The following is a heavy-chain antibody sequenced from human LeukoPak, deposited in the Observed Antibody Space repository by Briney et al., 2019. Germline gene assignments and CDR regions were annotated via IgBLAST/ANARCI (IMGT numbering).Heavy chain of an antibody. CDR2: ISGSADST. CDR1: GFTFSNYD. D-gene: IGHD4-17*01. J-gene: IGHJ2*01. V-gene: IGHV3-23*01. CDR3: AKRIYGDYGSPFDL. Sequence: GGSLRLSCAASGFTFSNYDMSWVRQAPGKGLEWVSGISGSADSTFYADSVKGRFTIFRDNSKNTLYLQMDSLRAEDTAVYYCAKRIYGDYGSPFDLWGRGTLVTVSS.